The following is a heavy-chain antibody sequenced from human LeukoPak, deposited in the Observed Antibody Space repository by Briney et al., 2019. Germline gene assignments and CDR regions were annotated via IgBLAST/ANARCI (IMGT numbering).Heavy chain of an antibody. CDR1: GGSFSGYY. CDR2: INHSGST. Sequence: SETLSLTCAVYGGSFSGYYWSWIRQPPGKGLEWIGEINHSGSTNYNPSLKSRVTISVDTSKNQFSLKLSSVTAADTAVYYCASQDHYYGSGSFFDYWGQGTLVTVSS. J-gene: IGHJ4*02. D-gene: IGHD3-10*01. V-gene: IGHV4-34*01. CDR3: ASQDHYYGSGSFFDY.